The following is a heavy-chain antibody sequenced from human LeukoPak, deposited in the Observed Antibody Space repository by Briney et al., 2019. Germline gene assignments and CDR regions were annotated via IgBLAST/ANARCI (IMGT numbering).Heavy chain of an antibody. CDR3: ARGRGELLSYNWFDP. J-gene: IGHJ5*02. CDR2: ISSSSSYI. D-gene: IGHD1-26*01. CDR1: GFTFSSYS. Sequence: GGSLRLSCAASGFTFSSYSMNWVRQAPGKGLEWVSSISSSSSYIYYADSVKGRFTISRDNAKNSLYLQMNNLRAEDTAVYYCARGRGELLSYNWFDPWGQGTLVTVSS. V-gene: IGHV3-21*01.